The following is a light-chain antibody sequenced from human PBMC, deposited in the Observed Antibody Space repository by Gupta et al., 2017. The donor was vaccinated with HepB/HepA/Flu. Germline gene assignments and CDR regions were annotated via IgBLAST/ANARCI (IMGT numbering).Light chain of an antibody. V-gene: IGLV1-51*01. CDR3: ATADHSRSSFV. Sequence: HSVLTQPPSLSAAPGQNIITPCAGPSSNLGTHVVSWYQQLPEAAPNLLIYENNRRRSGISDRFSGAKYGTSATLNITGLQTGEEADYFWATADHSRSSFVFGTGTTVTVL. J-gene: IGLJ1*01. CDR2: ENN. CDR1: SSNLGTHV.